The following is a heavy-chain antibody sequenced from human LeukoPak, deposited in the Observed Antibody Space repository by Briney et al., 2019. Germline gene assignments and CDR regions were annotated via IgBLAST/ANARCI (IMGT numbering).Heavy chain of an antibody. V-gene: IGHV4-39*07. J-gene: IGHJ4*02. CDR1: GGSISSSSYY. D-gene: IGHD1-26*01. CDR2: IYYSGST. Sequence: SETLSLTCTVSGGSISSSSYYWGWIRQPPGKGLEWIGSIYYSGSTYYNPSLKSRVTISVDTSKNQFSLKLSSVTAADTAVYYCARRHSGSYPFDSWGQGTLVTVSS. CDR3: ARRHSGSYPFDS.